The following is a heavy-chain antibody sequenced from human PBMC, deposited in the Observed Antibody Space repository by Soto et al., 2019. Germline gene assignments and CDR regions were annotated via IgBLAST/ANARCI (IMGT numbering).Heavy chain of an antibody. CDR1: GYTFTSYV. CDR3: ARDRRELHKDYYFDY. Sequence: QVQLVQSGAEVKKPGASVKVSCKASGYTFTSYVMHWVRQAPGQGLEWMGWINAGNGNTKYSQKFQGRVTITRDTSANTAYMELSSLRSEDTAVYYCARDRRELHKDYYFDYWGQGTLVTVSS. V-gene: IGHV1-3*01. J-gene: IGHJ4*02. CDR2: INAGNGNT. D-gene: IGHD1-7*01.